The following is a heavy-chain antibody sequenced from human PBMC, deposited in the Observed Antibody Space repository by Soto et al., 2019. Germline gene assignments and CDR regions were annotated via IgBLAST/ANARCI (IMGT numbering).Heavy chain of an antibody. CDR1: GFTFGSYA. Sequence: EVQLLESGGGLVQPGGSLRLSCAASGFTFGSYAMSWVRQAPGKGLEWVSAISGSGGSTYYADSVKCRFTISRDNSKNTLELQMNRLGAEDTAVHYCAKARADYYDSSGYPVDYWGQGTLVTVSS. V-gene: IGHV3-23*01. CDR3: AKARADYYDSSGYPVDY. J-gene: IGHJ4*02. D-gene: IGHD3-22*01. CDR2: ISGSGGST.